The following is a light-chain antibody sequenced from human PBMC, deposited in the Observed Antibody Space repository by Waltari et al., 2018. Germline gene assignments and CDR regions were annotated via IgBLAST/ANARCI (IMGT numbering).Light chain of an antibody. CDR3: AAWDDSLNGVG. CDR2: SNN. V-gene: IGLV1-44*01. J-gene: IGLJ2*01. CDR1: SSNIGRNT. Sequence: QSVLTQPPSASGTPGQRVTISCSGRSSNIGRNTVNWYQQLPGTAPKLLMYSNNQRPSGVPNRFSGSKSGTSASLAISGLQSEDEAQYYCAAWDDSLNGVGFGGGTKLTVL.